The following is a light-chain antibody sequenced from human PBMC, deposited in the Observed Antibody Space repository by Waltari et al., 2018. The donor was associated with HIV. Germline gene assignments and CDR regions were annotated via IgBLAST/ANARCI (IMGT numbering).Light chain of an antibody. CDR1: SSDVGGYHY. CDR2: EVS. CDR3: SSYTTGSTLVV. J-gene: IGLJ1*01. Sequence: QSDLTQPASVSGSPGQSITISCTGTSSDVGGYHYVSWYQQFPGKAPKLMISEVSNRPSGVSDRLSGSKSGNTASLTISGLQAEDEADYYCSSYTTGSTLVVFGTGTKVIVL. V-gene: IGLV2-14*01.